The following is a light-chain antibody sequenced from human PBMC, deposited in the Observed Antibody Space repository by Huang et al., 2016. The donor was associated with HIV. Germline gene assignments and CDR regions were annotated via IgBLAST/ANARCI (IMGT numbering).Light chain of an antibody. CDR2: AAA. J-gene: IGKJ3*01. Sequence: DIQMTQSPSSVSASVGDRVTITCRASQGISSWLDWYQQKPGKAPKLLIYAAASLQSGVPSRFSGSGSGTDFTLTISSLQPEEFATYYCQQANSFFFTFGPGTKVDIK. V-gene: IGKV1-12*01. CDR3: QQANSFFFT. CDR1: QGISSW.